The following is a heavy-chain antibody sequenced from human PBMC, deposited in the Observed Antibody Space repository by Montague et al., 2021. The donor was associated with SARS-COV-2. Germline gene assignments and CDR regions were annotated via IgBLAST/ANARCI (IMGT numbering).Heavy chain of an antibody. J-gene: IGHJ4*02. Sequence: SLRLSCAASGFTFSSYALHWVRQAPGKGLEWVSVIYNDGSTYYADSVKGRFTISRHNSKNTLYLQMNSLRAEDTAMYYCARDRSGYLDYWGQGTLVTVSS. CDR3: ARDRSGYLDY. D-gene: IGHD1-26*01. CDR2: IYNDGST. CDR1: GFTFSSYA. V-gene: IGHV3-53*04.